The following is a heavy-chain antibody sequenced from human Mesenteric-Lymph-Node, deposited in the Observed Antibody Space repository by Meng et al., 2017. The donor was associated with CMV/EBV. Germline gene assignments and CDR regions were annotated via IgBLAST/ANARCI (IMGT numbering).Heavy chain of an antibody. V-gene: IGHV3-74*01. CDR1: GFVFRGYG. J-gene: IGHJ6*02. CDR2: IYSDGSST. CDR3: ARGRVAVDYFYCYGMDV. Sequence: GGSLRLSCAASGFVFRGYGMSWFRQVPGKGLVWVSRIYSDGSSTTYADSVKGRFTISRDNAKNTLYLQMNSLRAEDTAVYYCARGRVAVDYFYCYGMDVWGQGTTVTVSS. D-gene: IGHD6-19*01.